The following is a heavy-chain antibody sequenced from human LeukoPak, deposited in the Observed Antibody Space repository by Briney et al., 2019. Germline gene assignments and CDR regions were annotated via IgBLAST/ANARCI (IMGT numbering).Heavy chain of an antibody. V-gene: IGHV3-23*01. CDR2: ISGSGGST. Sequence: GGSLRLSCAASGFTFSSYALSWVRQAPGKGLEWVSAISGSGGSTYYADSVKGRFTISRDNSKNTLYLQMNSLRAEDTAVYYCAKDRGHSSSPFDYWGQGTLVTVSS. CDR3: AKDRGHSSSPFDY. D-gene: IGHD6-6*01. CDR1: GFTFSSYA. J-gene: IGHJ4*02.